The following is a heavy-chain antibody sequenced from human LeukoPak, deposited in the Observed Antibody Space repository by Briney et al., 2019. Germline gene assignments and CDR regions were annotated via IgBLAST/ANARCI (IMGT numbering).Heavy chain of an antibody. V-gene: IGHV3-48*03. CDR1: GFTFSSHE. CDR3: ARALGTCPGGSCAIDY. D-gene: IGHD2-15*01. Sequence: PGGSLRLSCAASGFTFSSHEMNWVRQAPGKGLQWVSYISASGSTIYYADSVKGRFTISRDNAKNLLYLEMKGLGAEDTAVYYCARALGTCPGGSCAIDYWGQGTLVTVSS. J-gene: IGHJ4*02. CDR2: ISASGSTI.